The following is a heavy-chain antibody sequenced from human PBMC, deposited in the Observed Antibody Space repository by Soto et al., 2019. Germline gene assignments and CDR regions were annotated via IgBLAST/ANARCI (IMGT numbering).Heavy chain of an antibody. J-gene: IGHJ4*02. CDR2: IYYSGST. Sequence: SETLSLTCTVSGGCISSYYWSWIRQPPGKGLEWIGYIYYSGSTNYNPSLKSRVTISVDTSKNQFSLKLSSVTAADTAVYYCARHGGNFDYWGQGTLVTVSS. D-gene: IGHD4-17*01. CDR3: ARHGGNFDY. CDR1: GGCISSYY. V-gene: IGHV4-59*01.